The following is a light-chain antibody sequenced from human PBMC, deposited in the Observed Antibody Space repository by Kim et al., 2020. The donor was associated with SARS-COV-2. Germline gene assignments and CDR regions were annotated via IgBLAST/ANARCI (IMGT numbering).Light chain of an antibody. CDR1: SSDVGGYNY. Sequence: GQSVTLSCTGTSSDVGGYNYVSWYQQHPGKAPKLMIYDVSKRPSGFPDRFSGSKSGNTASLTISGLQAEDEADYSCYSYAGSYTFVFGGGTKLTVL. CDR3: YSYAGSYTFV. CDR2: DVS. J-gene: IGLJ3*02. V-gene: IGLV2-11*03.